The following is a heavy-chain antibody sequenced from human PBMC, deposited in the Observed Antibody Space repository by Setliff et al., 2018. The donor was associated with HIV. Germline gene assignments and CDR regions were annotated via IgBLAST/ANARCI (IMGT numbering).Heavy chain of an antibody. J-gene: IGHJ5*02. CDR2: IFSGGSST. CDR1: GFTFTSYA. Sequence: PGGSLRLSCAASGFTFTSYAMSWVRQAPGKGLEWVSVIFSGGSSTYYADSVKGRFTISRDNSKNTLYLQMNSLRAEDTAVYYCAKHPPPQGIVATVGPFDPWGQGTLVTVSS. V-gene: IGHV3-23*03. D-gene: IGHD5-12*01. CDR3: AKHPPPQGIVATVGPFDP.